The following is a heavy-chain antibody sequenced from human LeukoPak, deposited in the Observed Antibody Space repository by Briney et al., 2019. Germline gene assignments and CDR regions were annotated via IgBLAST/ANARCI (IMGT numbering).Heavy chain of an antibody. CDR3: ARGLGDSSGYYFGYFDY. V-gene: IGHV3-66*01. CDR2: IYSGGST. Sequence: GGSLRLSCAASGFSVSSNYMSWVRQAPGKGLEWVSVIYSGGSTYYADTVKGRFTISRDNSKNTLYLQMNSLRAEDTAVYYCARGLGDSSGYYFGYFDYWGQGTLVTVSS. J-gene: IGHJ4*02. D-gene: IGHD3-22*01. CDR1: GFSVSSNY.